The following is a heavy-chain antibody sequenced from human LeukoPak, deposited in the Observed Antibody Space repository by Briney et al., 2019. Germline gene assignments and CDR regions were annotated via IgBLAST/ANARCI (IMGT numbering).Heavy chain of an antibody. CDR1: GYNFTSYW. CDR2: VDPSDSYI. J-gene: IGHJ4*02. Sequence: GESLKISCKGFGYNFTSYWISWVRQMPGKGLEWMGRVDPSDSYINYSSSFQGHVTISADKSITTAYLQWSSLRASDTAMYYCARLRDGSIDDWGQGTLVTVSS. CDR3: ARLRDGSIDD. V-gene: IGHV5-10-1*01.